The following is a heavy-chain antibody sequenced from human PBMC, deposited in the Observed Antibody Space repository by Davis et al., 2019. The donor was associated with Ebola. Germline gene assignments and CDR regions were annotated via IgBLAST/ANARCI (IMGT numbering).Heavy chain of an antibody. CDR3: ARRMDV. CDR2: IYYSGST. CDR1: GGSISSSSYY. J-gene: IGHJ6*02. Sequence: MPSETLSLTCTVSGGSISSSSYYWGWIRQPPGKGLEWIGSIYYSGSTYYNPSLKSRVTISVDTSKNQFSLKPSSVTAADTAVYYCARRMDVWGQGTTVTVSS. V-gene: IGHV4-39*01.